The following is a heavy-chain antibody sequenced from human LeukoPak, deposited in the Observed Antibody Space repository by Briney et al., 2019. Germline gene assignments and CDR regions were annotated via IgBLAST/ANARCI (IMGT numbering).Heavy chain of an antibody. Sequence: GASVKVSCKASGYTFTSYDINWVRQATGQGLEWMGLMNPNSGNTGYAQKFQGRVTITRNTSISTAYMELSSLRSEDTAVYYCARGALTLDDSSGYYYGGYYYYMDVWGKGTTVTVSS. D-gene: IGHD3-22*01. CDR3: ARGALTLDDSSGYYYGGYYYYMDV. J-gene: IGHJ6*03. CDR2: MNPNSGNT. V-gene: IGHV1-8*03. CDR1: GYTFTSYD.